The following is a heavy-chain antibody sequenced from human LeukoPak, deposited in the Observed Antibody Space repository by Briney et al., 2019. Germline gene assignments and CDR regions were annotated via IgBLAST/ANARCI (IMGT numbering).Heavy chain of an antibody. CDR2: INPNSGGT. D-gene: IGHD3-3*01. J-gene: IGHJ3*02. CDR1: GYTFTGYY. V-gene: IGHV1-2*06. CDR3: ARPYSSIYDFWSGYFPADAFDI. Sequence: ASVKVSCKASGYTFTGYYMHWVRQAPGQGVEWMGRINPNSGGTNYAQKFQGRVTITRDTSISTAYMELSRLRSDDTAVFYFARPYSSIYDFWSGYFPADAFDIWGQGTMVTVSS.